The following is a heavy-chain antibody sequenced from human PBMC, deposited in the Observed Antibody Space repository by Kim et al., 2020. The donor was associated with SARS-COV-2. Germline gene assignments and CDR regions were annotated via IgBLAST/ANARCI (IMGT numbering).Heavy chain of an antibody. Sequence: GGSLRFSCAASGFTFSSYDMHWVRQATGKGLEWVSAIGTAGDTYYPGSVKGRFTISRENAKNSLYLQMNSLRAGDTAVYYCARGGGDSPLDYWGQGTLVTVSS. CDR3: ARGGGDSPLDY. J-gene: IGHJ4*02. CDR2: IGTAGDT. CDR1: GFTFSSYD. D-gene: IGHD2-21*02. V-gene: IGHV3-13*01.